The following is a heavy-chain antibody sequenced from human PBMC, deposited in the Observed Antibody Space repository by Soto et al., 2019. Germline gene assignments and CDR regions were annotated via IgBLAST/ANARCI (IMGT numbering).Heavy chain of an antibody. CDR3: ARDLRRTLYYYYGMDV. CDR2: INAGNGNT. V-gene: IGHV1-3*01. J-gene: IGHJ6*02. CDR1: GYTFTSYA. Sequence: GASVKVSCKASGYTFTSYAMHWVRQAPGQRLEWMGWINAGNGNTKYSQKFQGRVTITRDTSASTAYMELSSLRSEDTAVYYCARDLRRTLYYYYGMDVWGQGTTVTVSS.